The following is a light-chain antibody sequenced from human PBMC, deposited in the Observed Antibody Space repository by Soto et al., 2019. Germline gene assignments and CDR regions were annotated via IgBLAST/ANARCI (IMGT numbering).Light chain of an antibody. CDR1: QSVSSY. J-gene: IGKJ4*01. CDR2: DAS. V-gene: IGKV3-11*01. CDR3: QQRSNWPT. Sequence: EIVLTQSPATLSLSPGERATLSCRASQSVSSYLAWYQQKPGRAPRLLIYDASNRATGIPARFSGSGSGTDFTLTISSLEPEDFAVYYCQQRSNWPTFGGGTRWIS.